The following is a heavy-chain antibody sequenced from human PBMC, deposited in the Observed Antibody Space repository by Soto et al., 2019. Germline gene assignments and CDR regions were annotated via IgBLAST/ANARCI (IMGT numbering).Heavy chain of an antibody. CDR3: ATQPGTHDY. D-gene: IGHD1-7*01. CDR1: GFTFSSYA. Sequence: VQLVESGGGVVQPGRSLRLSCAASGFTFSSYAMHWVRQAPGKGLEWVAVISYDGSNKYYADSVKGRFTISRDNSKNTLYLQMNSLRAEDTAVYYCATQPGTHDYWGQGTLVTVSS. V-gene: IGHV3-30-3*01. J-gene: IGHJ4*02. CDR2: ISYDGSNK.